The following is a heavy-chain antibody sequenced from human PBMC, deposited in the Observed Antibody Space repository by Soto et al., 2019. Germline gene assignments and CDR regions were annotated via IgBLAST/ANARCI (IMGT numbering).Heavy chain of an antibody. D-gene: IGHD3-10*01. J-gene: IGHJ6*02. V-gene: IGHV4-59*01. CDR2: IYYSGST. Sequence: SETLSLTCTVSGGSISSYYWSWIRQPPGKGLEWIGYIYYSGSTNYNPSLKSRVTISLDTSKNQFSLKLSSVTAADTAVYYCARGTERFGELFGMDVWGQGTTVTVSS. CDR3: ARGTERFGELFGMDV. CDR1: GGSISSYY.